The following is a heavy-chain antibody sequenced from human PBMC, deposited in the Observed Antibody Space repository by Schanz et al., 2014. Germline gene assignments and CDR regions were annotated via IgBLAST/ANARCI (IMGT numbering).Heavy chain of an antibody. Sequence: PGGSLRLSCAASGFTFSDYYMSWIRQAPGKGLECVSYISSSGSYTNYADSVKGRFTTSRDNGKKSMYLQMNSLTAEDTAVYYCARLDSSSWYPRYWGQGTLVTVSS. D-gene: IGHD6-13*01. CDR3: ARLDSSSWYPRY. J-gene: IGHJ4*02. CDR2: ISSSGSYT. V-gene: IGHV3-11*03. CDR1: GFTFSDYY.